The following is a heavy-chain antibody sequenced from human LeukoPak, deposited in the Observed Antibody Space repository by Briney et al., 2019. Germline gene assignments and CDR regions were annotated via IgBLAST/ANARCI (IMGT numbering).Heavy chain of an antibody. Sequence: SVKVSCKASGGTFSSYAISWVRQAPGQGLEWMGRIIPIFGTANYAQKFQGRVTITTDESTSTAYMERSSLRSEDTAVYYCARSDNDAFDIWGQGTMVTVSS. CDR2: IIPIFGTA. J-gene: IGHJ3*02. D-gene: IGHD2-21*01. CDR3: ARSDNDAFDI. CDR1: GGTFSSYA. V-gene: IGHV1-69*05.